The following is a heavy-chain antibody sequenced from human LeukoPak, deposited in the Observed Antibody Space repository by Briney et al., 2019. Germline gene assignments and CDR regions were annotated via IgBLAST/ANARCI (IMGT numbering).Heavy chain of an antibody. V-gene: IGHV4-39*07. J-gene: IGHJ4*02. D-gene: IGHD3-10*01. CDR2: IYYSGTT. CDR1: GGSISSSSYY. CDR3: ARSPVPMVRGVIRFDY. Sequence: SETLSLTCTVSGGSISSSSYYWGWIRQPPGKGLEWIGSIYYSGTTYYNPSLKSRVTMSVDTSKNQFSLMLSSVTAADTAVYYCARSPVPMVRGVIRFDYWGQGTLVTVSS.